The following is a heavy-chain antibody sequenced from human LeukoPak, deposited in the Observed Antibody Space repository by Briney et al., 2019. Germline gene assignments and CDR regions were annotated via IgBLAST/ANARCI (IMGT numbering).Heavy chain of an antibody. CDR2: ISGYNGNT. CDR1: GYTFTSYG. D-gene: IGHD2-15*01. J-gene: IGHJ4*02. Sequence: EASVKVSCKASGYTFTSYGISWGRQAPGQGLEWMGWISGYNGNTIYAQKLQGRVTMTTDTSTSTVYMELRSLRSDDTAVYYCARTRDCSGGSCYSSDWGQGTLVTVSS. V-gene: IGHV1-18*01. CDR3: ARTRDCSGGSCYSSD.